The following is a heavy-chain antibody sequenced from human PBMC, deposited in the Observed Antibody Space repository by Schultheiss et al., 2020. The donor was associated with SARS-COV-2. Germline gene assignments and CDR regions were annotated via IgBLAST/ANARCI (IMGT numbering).Heavy chain of an antibody. D-gene: IGHD2-15*01. CDR3: VKGAKWDIVVVVAATPGLDI. CDR2: IRGNGNFT. Sequence: GESLKISCAGSGFTFSSYGMTWVRQAPGKGLEWISAIRGNGNFTYYADSVKGRFTISRDNSKNTLYLQMSSLRPEDTAVYYCVKGAKWDIVVVVAATPGLDIWGHGTKVTVSS. CDR1: GFTFSSYG. V-gene: IGHV3-23*01. J-gene: IGHJ3*02.